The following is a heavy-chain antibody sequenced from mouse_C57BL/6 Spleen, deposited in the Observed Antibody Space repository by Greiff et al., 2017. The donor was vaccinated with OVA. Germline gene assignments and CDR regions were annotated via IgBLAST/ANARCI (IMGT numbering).Heavy chain of an antibody. CDR3: ARNTMVQRAWFAY. J-gene: IGHJ3*01. Sequence: QVQLQQSGAELVKPGASVKISCKASGYAFSSYWMNWVKQRPGKGLEWIGQIYPGDGDTNYNGKFKGKATLTADKSSSTAYMQLSSLTSEDSAVYVCARNTMVQRAWFAYWGQGTLVTVSA. CDR1: GYAFSSYW. CDR2: IYPGDGDT. D-gene: IGHD1-1*02. V-gene: IGHV1-80*01.